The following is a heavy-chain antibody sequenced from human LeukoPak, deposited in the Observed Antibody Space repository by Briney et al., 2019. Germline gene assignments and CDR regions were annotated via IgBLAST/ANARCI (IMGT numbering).Heavy chain of an antibody. V-gene: IGHV3-7*01. CDR1: GFTFGNFW. CDR2: IKHNGSEK. Sequence: GGSLRLSCAASGFTFGNFWMTWVRQAPGKGLEWVANIKHNGSEKYYVDSVKGRFTISRDNAKNSLYLQMNSLRAEDTAVYYCARDAGRKDDYWGQGTLVTVSS. CDR3: ARDAGRKDDY. J-gene: IGHJ4*02.